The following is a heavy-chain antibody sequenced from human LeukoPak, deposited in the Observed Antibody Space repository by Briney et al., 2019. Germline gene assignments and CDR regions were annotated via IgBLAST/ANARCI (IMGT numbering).Heavy chain of an antibody. CDR3: ATQGYSGYDDRGSFDY. J-gene: IGHJ4*02. Sequence: SETLSLTCAVYGGSFSGYYWSWIRQPPGKGLEWIGEINHSGSTYYNPSLKSRVTISVDTSKNQFSLKLSSVTAADAAVYYCATQGYSGYDDRGSFDYWGQGTLVTVSS. V-gene: IGHV4-34*01. CDR2: INHSGST. D-gene: IGHD5-12*01. CDR1: GGSFSGYY.